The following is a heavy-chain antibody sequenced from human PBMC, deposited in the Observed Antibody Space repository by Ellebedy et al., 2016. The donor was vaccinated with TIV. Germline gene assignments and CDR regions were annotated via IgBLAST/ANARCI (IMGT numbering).Heavy chain of an antibody. D-gene: IGHD6-13*01. J-gene: IGHJ4*02. CDR1: GFTVSSNY. Sequence: PGGSLRLSCAASGFTVSSNYMSRVRQAPGKGLEWVSVIYGDGRTYFADSVKGRFSISRDNSKNTLYLQMNSLRAEDTAVYYCVISYSSSWFLYWGQGILVTVSS. V-gene: IGHV3-66*01. CDR3: VISYSSSWFLY. CDR2: IYGDGRT.